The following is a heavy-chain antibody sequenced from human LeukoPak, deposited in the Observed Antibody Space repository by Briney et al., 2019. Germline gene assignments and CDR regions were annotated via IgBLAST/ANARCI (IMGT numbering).Heavy chain of an antibody. D-gene: IGHD3-10*01. J-gene: IGHJ4*02. Sequence: GGSLRLSCAASGFTFSSYDMHWVRQATGKGLEWVSAISAAGDTYYLDSVKGRFTISRDNSKNTLYLQMISLRLEDAAVYYCAKDKEYASGSYPIESWGQGTLVTVSS. CDR3: AKDKEYASGSYPIES. CDR2: ISAAGDT. CDR1: GFTFSSYD. V-gene: IGHV3-13*01.